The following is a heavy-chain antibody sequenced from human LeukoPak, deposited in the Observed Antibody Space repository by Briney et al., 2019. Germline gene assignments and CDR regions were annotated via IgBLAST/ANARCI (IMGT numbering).Heavy chain of an antibody. CDR3: AKVKDSSGYYSPYFDY. CDR2: ISGSGGST. Sequence: GGSLRLSCAASGFTFSSYAMSWVSQAPGKWLGWVSAISGSGGSTFYADSVKCRFTISRDNSKNTLYLQMNSLRAEDTAVYYCAKVKDSSGYYSPYFDYWGQGTLVTVSS. V-gene: IGHV3-23*01. J-gene: IGHJ4*02. D-gene: IGHD3-22*01. CDR1: GFTFSSYA.